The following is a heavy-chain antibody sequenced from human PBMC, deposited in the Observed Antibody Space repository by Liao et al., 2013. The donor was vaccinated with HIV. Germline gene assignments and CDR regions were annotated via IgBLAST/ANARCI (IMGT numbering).Heavy chain of an antibody. CDR2: VSPTGGT. CDR3: AKGVPPDS. CDR1: AGSITTYY. Sequence: QLQESGSGQVKPSQTLSLTCTVSAGSITTYYLNWIRQSAGKGLEWIGRVSPTGGTTYNPSLRSRVTVSLDTTIHQFSLMMNSMTAADTAVYYCAKGVPPDSWGQGTLVIVSS. D-gene: IGHD1-14*01. J-gene: IGHJ1*01. V-gene: IGHV4-4*07.